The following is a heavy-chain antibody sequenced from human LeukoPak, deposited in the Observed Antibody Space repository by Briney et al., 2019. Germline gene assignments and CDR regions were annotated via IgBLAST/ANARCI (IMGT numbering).Heavy chain of an antibody. Sequence: SETLSLTCTVSGGSISSGGYYWSWIRQPPGKGLEWIGYIYHSGSTYYNPSLKSRVTISVDRSKNQFSLKLSSVTAADTAVYYCAREQSSPGQGFDLWGRGTLVTVSS. CDR1: GGSISSGGYY. J-gene: IGHJ2*01. V-gene: IGHV4-30-2*01. CDR2: IYHSGST. D-gene: IGHD1-14*01. CDR3: AREQSSPGQGFDL.